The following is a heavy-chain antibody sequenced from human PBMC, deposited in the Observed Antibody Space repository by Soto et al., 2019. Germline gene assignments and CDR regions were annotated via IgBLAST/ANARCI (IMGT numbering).Heavy chain of an antibody. CDR3: NSEVDSSGYYYSARAPGGSSRNY. V-gene: IGHV3-53*01. Sequence: GGSLRLSCAASGFTVSSNYMSWVRQAPGKGLEWVSVIYSGGSTYYADSVKGRFTISRDNSKNTLYLQMNSLRAEDTAVYYCNSEVDSSGYYYSARAPGGSSRNYWGQGTLVTVSS. J-gene: IGHJ4*02. CDR2: IYSGGST. D-gene: IGHD3-22*01. CDR1: GFTVSSNY.